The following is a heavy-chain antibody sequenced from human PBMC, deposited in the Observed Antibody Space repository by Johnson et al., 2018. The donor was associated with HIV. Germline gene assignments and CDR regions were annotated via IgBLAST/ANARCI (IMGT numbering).Heavy chain of an antibody. CDR2: INWNGGST. J-gene: IGHJ3*02. V-gene: IGHV3-20*04. CDR3: ARGRWLHLGAVDI. Sequence: VQLVESGGGVVQPGRSLRLSCAASGFTFGDYGMTWVRQAPGKGLEWVSGINWNGGSTGYADSVKGRFTISRDNAKNSLYLQMNSLRAEDTAVYYCARGRWLHLGAVDIWGQGTMVTVSS. CDR1: GFTFGDYG. D-gene: IGHD5-24*01.